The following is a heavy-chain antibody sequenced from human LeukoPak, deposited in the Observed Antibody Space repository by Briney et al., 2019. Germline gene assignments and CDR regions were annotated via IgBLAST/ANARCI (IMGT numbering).Heavy chain of an antibody. CDR2: MNPNSGGT. V-gene: IGHV1-2*02. Sequence: ASVKVSCKPSGYIFTGYYMHWVRQAPGQGLEWMGWMNPNSGGTNSAPKLQGRVTMTRDTSISTAYMELSGLRSDDTAVYYCASMREQAFDYWGQGTLVTVSS. CDR1: GYIFTGYY. J-gene: IGHJ4*02. D-gene: IGHD1-26*01. CDR3: ASMREQAFDY.